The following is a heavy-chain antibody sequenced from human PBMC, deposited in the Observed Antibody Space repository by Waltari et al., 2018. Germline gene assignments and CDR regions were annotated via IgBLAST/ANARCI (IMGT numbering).Heavy chain of an antibody. CDR3: ARGYSGPIHYYFDY. J-gene: IGHJ4*02. Sequence: QVQLQESGPGLVKPSETLSLTCTVSGGSISSYYWSWIRKPPGKGLEWIGYIYYSGSTNYNPSLKSRVTISVDTSKNQFSLKLSSVTAADTAVYYCARGYSGPIHYYFDYWGQGTLVTVSS. CDR1: GGSISSYY. V-gene: IGHV4-59*01. CDR2: IYYSGST. D-gene: IGHD5-12*01.